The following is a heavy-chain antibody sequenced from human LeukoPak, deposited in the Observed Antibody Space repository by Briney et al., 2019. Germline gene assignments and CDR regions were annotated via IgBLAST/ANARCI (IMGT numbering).Heavy chain of an antibody. V-gene: IGHV3-23*01. J-gene: IGHJ4*02. CDR1: GFTFSSYA. CDR3: AREESEGFDY. CDR2: ISRSGGTT. Sequence: GGSLRLSCAASGFTFSSYAMSWVRQAPGKGLEWVSLISRSGGTTYYADSVKGLFAISRDNAKNSLYLQMNSLRAEDTAVYYCAREESEGFDYWGQGTLVTVSS. D-gene: IGHD1-14*01.